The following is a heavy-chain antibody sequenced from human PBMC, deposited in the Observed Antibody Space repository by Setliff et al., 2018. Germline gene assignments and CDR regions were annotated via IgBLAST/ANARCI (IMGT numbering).Heavy chain of an antibody. V-gene: IGHV3-7*01. CDR2: IKQDGSEK. CDR3: ARDATYYDFWSDYSPDAFDI. J-gene: IGHJ3*02. D-gene: IGHD3-3*01. CDR1: GFTFTSYW. Sequence: PGGSLRLSCEASGFTFTSYWMSWVRQAPGKGLEWVANIKQDGSEKYYVDSVKGRFAISRDNAQNSLYLQMNSLRAEDTAMYYCARDATYYDFWSDYSPDAFDIWGQGTMVTVSS.